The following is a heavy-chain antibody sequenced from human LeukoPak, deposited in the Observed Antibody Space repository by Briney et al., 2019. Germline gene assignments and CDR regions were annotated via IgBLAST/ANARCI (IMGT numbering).Heavy chain of an antibody. D-gene: IGHD1-26*01. CDR3: AKDRDGGATTTAKGFDC. V-gene: IGHV3-23*01. Sequence: QTGGSLRLSCADSGFTISKYGMSWVRQAPGKGLEWVSGISVSGSSTYYADSVRGRFTISRDNSKNTLYLQMSSLRAEDTAVYYRAKDRDGGATTTAKGFDCWGQGTLVTVSS. CDR1: GFTISKYG. CDR2: ISVSGSST. J-gene: IGHJ4*02.